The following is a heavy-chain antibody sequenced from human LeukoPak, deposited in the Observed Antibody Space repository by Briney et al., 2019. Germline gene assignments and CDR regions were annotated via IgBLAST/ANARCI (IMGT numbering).Heavy chain of an antibody. J-gene: IGHJ4*02. V-gene: IGHV3-48*01. CDR2: ISSSSSTI. CDR1: TFSFSSYS. Sequence: GGSLRLSCAASTFSFSSYSMNWVRQAPGKGLEWVSYISSSSSTIYYAGSVKGRFTISRDNAKNSLFLQMNSLRAEDTAVYYCARSRGSSGSYPFDYWGQGTLVTVSS. D-gene: IGHD1-26*01. CDR3: ARSRGSSGSYPFDY.